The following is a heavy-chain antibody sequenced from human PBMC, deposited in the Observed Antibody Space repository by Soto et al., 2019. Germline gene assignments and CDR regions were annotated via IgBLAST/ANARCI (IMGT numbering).Heavy chain of an antibody. CDR3: ARDGGAY. V-gene: IGHV3-30-3*01. J-gene: IGHJ4*02. D-gene: IGHD3-16*01. CDR1: GFTFSSYA. CDR2: MSYDGSNK. Sequence: QVQLVESGGGVVQPGGSLRLSCAASGFTFSSYAMHRVRRAPGKGLEWMAVMSYDGSNKYYADSVKGRFTISRDNSKNTLYLQMNSLRPEDTALYYCARDGGAYWGQGTLVIVSS.